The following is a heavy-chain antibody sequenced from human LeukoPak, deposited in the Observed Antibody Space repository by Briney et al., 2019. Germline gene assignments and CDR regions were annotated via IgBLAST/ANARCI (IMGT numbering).Heavy chain of an antibody. Sequence: QSGGSLRLSCAASGFTFSSYGMHWVRQAPGKGLEWVAFIRYDGGNKYYADSVKGRFTISRDNSKNTLYLQMNSLRAEDTAVYYCARPDILTGSYFDYWGQGTLVTVSS. V-gene: IGHV3-30*02. CDR3: ARPDILTGSYFDY. D-gene: IGHD3-9*01. CDR2: IRYDGGNK. CDR1: GFTFSSYG. J-gene: IGHJ4*02.